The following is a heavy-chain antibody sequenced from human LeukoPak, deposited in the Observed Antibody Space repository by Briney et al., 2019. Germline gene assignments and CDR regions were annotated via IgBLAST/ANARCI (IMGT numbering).Heavy chain of an antibody. CDR1: GYTFTSYD. CDR2: INPNSGGT. D-gene: IGHD2-2*03. Sequence: GASVKVSCKASGYTFTSYDINWVRQAPGQGLEWMGWINPNSGGTNYAQKFQGRVTMTRDTSISTAYMELSRLRSDDTAVYYCARLGIVVVPAAMRHNWFDPWGQGTLVTVSS. J-gene: IGHJ5*02. V-gene: IGHV1-2*02. CDR3: ARLGIVVVPAAMRHNWFDP.